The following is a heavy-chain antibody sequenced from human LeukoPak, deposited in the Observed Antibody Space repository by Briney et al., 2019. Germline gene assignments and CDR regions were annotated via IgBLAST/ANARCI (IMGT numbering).Heavy chain of an antibody. Sequence: GGSLRLSCAASGFTFSSYSMNWVRQAPGKGLEWVSYISSSSSTIYYADSVKGRFTISRDNAKNSLYLQMNSLRAEDTAVYYCARDLSGRFLEWSHAFDIWGQGTMVTVSS. J-gene: IGHJ3*02. V-gene: IGHV3-48*01. CDR1: GFTFSSYS. D-gene: IGHD3-3*01. CDR2: ISSSSSTI. CDR3: ARDLSGRFLEWSHAFDI.